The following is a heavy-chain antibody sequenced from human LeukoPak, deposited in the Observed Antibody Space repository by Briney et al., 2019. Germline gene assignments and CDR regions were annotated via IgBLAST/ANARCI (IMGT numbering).Heavy chain of an antibody. J-gene: IGHJ4*02. CDR3: ATYSSGWFNFDY. CDR2: ISGSGGST. CDR1: GFTFSSHA. Sequence: GGSLRLSCVVSGFTFSSHAMNWVRQAPGKGLEWVSSISGSGGSTYYADSVKGRFTISRDNSKNTQYLQMNSLRAEDTAVYYCATYSSGWFNFDYWGQGTLVTVSS. D-gene: IGHD6-19*01. V-gene: IGHV3-23*01.